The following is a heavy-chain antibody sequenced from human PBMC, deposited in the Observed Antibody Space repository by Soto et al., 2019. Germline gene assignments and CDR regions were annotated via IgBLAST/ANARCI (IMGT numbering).Heavy chain of an antibody. V-gene: IGHV1-2*04. J-gene: IGHJ4*02. CDR2: INPNSGGT. D-gene: IGHD3-10*01. CDR3: ARDPSYYGSGSYYYFNY. CDR1: GYTFTGYY. Sequence: ASVKVSCKASGYTFTGYYMHWVRQAPGQGLEWMGWINPNSGGTNYAQKFQGWVTMTRDTSISTAYMELSRLRSDDTAVYYCARDPSYYGSGSYYYFNYWGQGALVTVSS.